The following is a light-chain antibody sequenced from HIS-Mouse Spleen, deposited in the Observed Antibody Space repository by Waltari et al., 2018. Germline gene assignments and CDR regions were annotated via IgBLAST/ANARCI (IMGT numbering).Light chain of an antibody. Sequence: QLVLTQSPSASASLGASVKLTCTLRSGHSSYPIACHQQQPEKGPRYLMKLNSDGSHSKGDGIPDRFSGSSSGAERYLTISSLQSEDEADYYCQTWGTGIHWVFGGGTKLTVL. CDR3: QTWGTGIHWV. V-gene: IGLV4-69*01. J-gene: IGLJ3*02. CDR1: SGHSSYP. CDR2: LNSDGSH.